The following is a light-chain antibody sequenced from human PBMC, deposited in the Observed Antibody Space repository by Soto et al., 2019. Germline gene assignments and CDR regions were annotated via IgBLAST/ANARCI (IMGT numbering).Light chain of an antibody. CDR3: QQRSNWPPIT. CDR2: DAS. CDR1: QSVSSY. Sequence: DIVMTQSPATLSVSPGERATLSFSASQSVSSYLAWYQQKPGLAPRLLIYDASNRATGIPARFSGGGSGTDFTLTIDNLEPEDFAIYYCQQRSNWPPITFGQGTRLEIK. J-gene: IGKJ5*01. V-gene: IGKV3-11*01.